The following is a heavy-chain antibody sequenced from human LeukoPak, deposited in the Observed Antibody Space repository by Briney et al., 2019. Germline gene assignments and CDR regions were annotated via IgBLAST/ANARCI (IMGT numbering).Heavy chain of an antibody. V-gene: IGHV3-23*01. CDR3: ARTYYDFWSGYPAEYFQH. Sequence: PGGSLRLSCAASGFSFSSYGMSWVRQAPGKGLEWVSAISGSGASTYYADSVKGRFTISRDNSENTLYLQMNSLRAEDTAVYYCARTYYDFWSGYPAEYFQHWGQGTLVTVSS. CDR1: GFSFSSYG. CDR2: ISGSGAST. D-gene: IGHD3-3*01. J-gene: IGHJ1*01.